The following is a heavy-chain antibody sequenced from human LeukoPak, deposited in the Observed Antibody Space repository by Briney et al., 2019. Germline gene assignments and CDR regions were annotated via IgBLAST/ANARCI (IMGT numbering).Heavy chain of an antibody. D-gene: IGHD4-11*01. Sequence: PGGSLRLSCKASTFTFADYAVSWVRQAPGKGLEWVGFIRSKAFGGTSEYAASVKGRFTISRDDSKSIVYLQMNSLKTEDTAVYYCTRAPYSNYVNLDYWGQGTLVTVSS. CDR3: TRAPYSNYVNLDY. CDR2: IRSKAFGGTS. V-gene: IGHV3-49*04. J-gene: IGHJ4*02. CDR1: TFTFADYA.